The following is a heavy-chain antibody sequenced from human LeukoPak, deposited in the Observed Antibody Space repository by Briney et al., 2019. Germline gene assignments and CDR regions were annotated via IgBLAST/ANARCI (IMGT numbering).Heavy chain of an antibody. Sequence: PGGSLRLSCAASGFTFSSYEINWVRQAPGKGLEWVSYISSSGSTIYYADSVKGRFTISRDNAKTSLYLQMNSLRAEDTAVYYCARDLSGIAGYTYGRGIDYWGQGTLVTVSS. CDR2: ISSSGSTI. J-gene: IGHJ4*02. V-gene: IGHV3-48*03. CDR1: GFTFSSYE. CDR3: ARDLSGIAGYTYGRGIDY. D-gene: IGHD5-18*01.